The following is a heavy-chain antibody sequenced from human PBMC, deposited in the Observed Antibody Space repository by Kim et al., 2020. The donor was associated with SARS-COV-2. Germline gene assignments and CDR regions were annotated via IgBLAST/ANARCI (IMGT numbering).Heavy chain of an antibody. D-gene: IGHD4-17*01. CDR1: GYTFTGYY. V-gene: IGHV1-2*04. J-gene: IGHJ6*02. Sequence: ASVKVSCKASGYTFTGYYMHWVRQAPGQGLEWMGWINPNSGGTNYAQKFQGWVTMTRDTSISTAYMELSRLRSDDTAVYYCARGPMGDYPSQYYYYGMDVWGQGTTVTVSS. CDR3: ARGPMGDYPSQYYYYGMDV. CDR2: INPNSGGT.